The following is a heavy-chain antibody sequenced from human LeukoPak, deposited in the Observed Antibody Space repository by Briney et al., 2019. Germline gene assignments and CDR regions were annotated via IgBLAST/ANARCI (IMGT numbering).Heavy chain of an antibody. J-gene: IGHJ4*02. CDR1: GFTFTNAW. CDR2: IKSNSDGGTT. V-gene: IGHV3-15*01. D-gene: IGHD3-22*01. CDR3: AKYDTSVNFDY. Sequence: GGSLRLSCVASGFTFTNAWMSWVRQAPGKGLEWVGHIKSNSDGGTTDYAAPVKGRFIISRDDSKHTLYLQMNSLKTDDTAVYYCAKYDTSVNFDYSGQGTLVTVSS.